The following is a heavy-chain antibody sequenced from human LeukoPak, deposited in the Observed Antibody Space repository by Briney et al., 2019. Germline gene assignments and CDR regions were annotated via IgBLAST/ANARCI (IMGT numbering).Heavy chain of an antibody. CDR1: GFTYSSYA. CDR3: AKDRYDSSGYYYDD. Sequence: GGSLRLSCAASGFTYSSYAMSWVRQAPGKGLEWVSVISGSGGSTYYADSVKGRFTISRDNSKNTLYLQKNSLTAEDTAVYYCAKDRYDSSGYYYDDWGQGTLVTVSS. CDR2: ISGSGGST. D-gene: IGHD3-22*01. V-gene: IGHV3-23*01. J-gene: IGHJ4*02.